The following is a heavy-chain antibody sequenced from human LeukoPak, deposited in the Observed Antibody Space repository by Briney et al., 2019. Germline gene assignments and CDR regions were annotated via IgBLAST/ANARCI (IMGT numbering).Heavy chain of an antibody. J-gene: IGHJ5*02. V-gene: IGHV4-34*01. CDR3: ARASHDYGDPSNWFDP. CDR1: GGSFSGYY. D-gene: IGHD4-17*01. CDR2: INHSGST. Sequence: SETLSLTCAVYGGSFSGYYWSWIRQPPGKGREWIGEINHSGSTNYNPSLKSRVTISVDTSKNQFSLKLSSVTAADTAVYYCARASHDYGDPSNWFDPWGQGTLVTVSS.